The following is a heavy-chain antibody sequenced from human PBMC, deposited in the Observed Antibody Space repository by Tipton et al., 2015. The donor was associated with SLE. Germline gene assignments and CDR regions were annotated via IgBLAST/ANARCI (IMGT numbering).Heavy chain of an antibody. D-gene: IGHD6-19*01. Sequence: SLRLSCAASGFTFSRYWMHWVRQAPGKGLVWVSRIHSDGSRTSYADSVKGRFTISRDSAKNTLYLQMNSLRAEDTAVYYCARVGLAVAVDWGQGTLVTVSS. V-gene: IGHV3-74*01. CDR1: GFTFSRYW. CDR3: ARVGLAVAVD. J-gene: IGHJ4*02. CDR2: IHSDGSRT.